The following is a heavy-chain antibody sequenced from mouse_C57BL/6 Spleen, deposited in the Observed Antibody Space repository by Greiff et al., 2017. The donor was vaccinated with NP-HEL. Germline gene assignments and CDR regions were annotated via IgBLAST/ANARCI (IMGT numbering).Heavy chain of an antibody. CDR2: IYPGDGDT. D-gene: IGHD1-1*01. J-gene: IGHJ1*03. Sequence: VQLVESGPELVKPGASVKISCKASGYAFSSSWMNWVKQRPGKGLEWIGRIYPGDGDTNYNGKFKGKATLTADKSSSTAYMQLSSLTSEDSAVYFCARWATTVVARYFDVWGTGTTVTVSS. CDR1: GYAFSSSW. CDR3: ARWATTVVARYFDV. V-gene: IGHV1-82*01.